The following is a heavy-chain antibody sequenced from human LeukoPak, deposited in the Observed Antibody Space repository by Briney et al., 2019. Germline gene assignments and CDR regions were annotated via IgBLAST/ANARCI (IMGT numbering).Heavy chain of an antibody. CDR3: ARDQSPKWGSGERYFDY. CDR2: MTNDGSDV. D-gene: IGHD7-27*01. J-gene: IGHJ4*02. Sequence: GGSLRLSCAASGLTVSSSYMSWVRQAPGKGLEWVAVMTNDGSDVYYADPVRGRFTISRDNSKNTLYLQMNSLRAEDTAVYHCARDQSPKWGSGERYFDYWGLGTLVTVSS. CDR1: GLTVSSSY. V-gene: IGHV3-33*08.